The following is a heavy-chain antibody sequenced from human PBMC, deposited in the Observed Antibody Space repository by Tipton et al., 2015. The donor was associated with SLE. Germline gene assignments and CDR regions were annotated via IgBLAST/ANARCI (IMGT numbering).Heavy chain of an antibody. Sequence: TLSLTCAVSGGSISSSNWWSWVRQPPGKGLEWIGSIYYSGSTYYNPSLKSRVTISVDTSKNQFSLKLSSVTAADTAVYYCARGPHDFWSGYSYYFDYWGQGTLVTVSS. CDR3: ARGPHDFWSGYSYYFDY. J-gene: IGHJ4*02. CDR2: IYYSGST. CDR1: GGSISSSNW. V-gene: IGHV4-4*02. D-gene: IGHD3-3*01.